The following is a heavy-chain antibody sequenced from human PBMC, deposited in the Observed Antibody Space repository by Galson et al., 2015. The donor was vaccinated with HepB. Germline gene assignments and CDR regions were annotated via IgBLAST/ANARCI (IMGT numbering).Heavy chain of an antibody. CDR1: GFTLSSYA. D-gene: IGHD6-13*01. CDR2: IKSNGDRT. Sequence: SLRLSCAASGFTLSSYAMHWVRQAPGKGLEFVSDIKSNGDRTYYANSVKGRFTISRDTSKNTLYLQMGSLRAEDMAVYYCARGEPPSKQQLNYWGQGTLVTVSS. J-gene: IGHJ4*02. CDR3: ARGEPPSKQQLNY. V-gene: IGHV3-64*01.